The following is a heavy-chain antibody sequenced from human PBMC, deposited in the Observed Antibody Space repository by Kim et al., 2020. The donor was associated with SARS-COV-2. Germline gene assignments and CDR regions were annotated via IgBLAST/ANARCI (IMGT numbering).Heavy chain of an antibody. V-gene: IGHV3-23*01. D-gene: IGHD2-15*01. CDR3: AKSGAATPDYHFDY. Sequence: ADSVQGRFTISRDNSKNTLYLQMSNLRVEYTAVYYCAKSGAATPDYHFDYWGQGTPVTVSS. J-gene: IGHJ4*02.